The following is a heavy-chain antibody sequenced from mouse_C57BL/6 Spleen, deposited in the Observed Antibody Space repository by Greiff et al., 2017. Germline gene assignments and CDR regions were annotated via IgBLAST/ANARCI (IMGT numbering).Heavy chain of an antibody. CDR1: GYSFTDYN. Sequence: EVQLQQSGPELVKPGASVKISCKASGYSFTDYNMNWVKQSNGKSLEWIGVINPNYGTTSYNQKFKGKATLTVDQSSSTAYMQLNSLTSEDSAVYYCARSPSITTVVAPYAMDYWGQGTSLTVSS. J-gene: IGHJ4*01. CDR3: ARSPSITTVVAPYAMDY. V-gene: IGHV1-39*01. D-gene: IGHD1-1*01. CDR2: INPNYGTT.